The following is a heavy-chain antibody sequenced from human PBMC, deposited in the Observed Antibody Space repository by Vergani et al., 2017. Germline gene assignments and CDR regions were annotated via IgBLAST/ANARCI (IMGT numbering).Heavy chain of an antibody. CDR2: ISAYNGNT. V-gene: IGHV1-18*01. Sequence: QVQLVQSAAEVKNPGASVTVSCKASGYTFTSYGISWVRQAPGQGLEWMGWISAYNGNTNYAQKLQGRVTMTTDTSPSTAYMELRGLGSDDTAVYYCARVEVLGRSSMGRGVIIKGFDDWGQGTLVTVSS. CDR3: ARVEVLGRSSMGRGVIIKGFDD. J-gene: IGHJ4*02. CDR1: GYTFTSYG. D-gene: IGHD3-10*01.